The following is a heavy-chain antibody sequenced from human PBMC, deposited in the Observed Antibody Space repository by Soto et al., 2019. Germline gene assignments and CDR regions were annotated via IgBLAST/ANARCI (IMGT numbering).Heavy chain of an antibody. CDR1: GGTFSSYA. D-gene: IGHD6-13*01. CDR3: ARAPYSSSWSPIN. Sequence: SVKVSCKASGGTFSSYAISWVRQAPGQGLEWMGGIIPIFGTANYAQKFQGRVTITADESTSTAYMDLSSLRSEDTAVYYCARAPYSSSWSPINWGQGTLVTVSS. J-gene: IGHJ4*02. CDR2: IIPIFGTA. V-gene: IGHV1-69*13.